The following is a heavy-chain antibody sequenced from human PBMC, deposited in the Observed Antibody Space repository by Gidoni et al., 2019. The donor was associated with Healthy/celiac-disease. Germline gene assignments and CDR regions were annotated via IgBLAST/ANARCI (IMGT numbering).Heavy chain of an antibody. CDR2: ISYDGSNK. CDR1: GLTFSSYA. CDR3: ARSGARMDYMDV. V-gene: IGHV3-30-3*01. D-gene: IGHD3-10*01. Sequence: QVQLVESGGGVVQPGRSLRLSCAASGLTFSSYAMHWVRQAPGKGLEWVAVISYDGSNKYYADSVKGRFTISRDNSKNTLYLQMNSLRAEDTAVYYCARSGARMDYMDVWGKGTTVTVSS. J-gene: IGHJ6*03.